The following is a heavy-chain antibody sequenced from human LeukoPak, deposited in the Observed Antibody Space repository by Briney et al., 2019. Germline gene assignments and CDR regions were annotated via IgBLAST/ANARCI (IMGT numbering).Heavy chain of an antibody. CDR2: ISSSSSYI. CDR3: ARSFAGDPHFDY. J-gene: IGHJ4*02. V-gene: IGHV3-21*01. D-gene: IGHD3-16*01. CDR1: GFTFSSYS. Sequence: GGSLRLSCAASGFTFSSYSMNWVRQAPGKGLDWVSSISSSSSYIYYADSVMGRITISRDNAKNSLYLQMNSLRAEDTAVYYCARSFAGDPHFDYWGQGTLVTVSS.